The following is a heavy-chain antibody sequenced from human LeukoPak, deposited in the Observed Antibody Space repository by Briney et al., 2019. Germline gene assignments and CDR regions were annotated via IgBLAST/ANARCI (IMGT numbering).Heavy chain of an antibody. D-gene: IGHD2-2*01. Sequence: GASVKVSCKVSGYTLTELSMHWVRQAPGKGLEWMGGFDPEDGETIYAQKFQGRVTMTEDTSTDTAYMELSSLRSEDTAVYYCASSSYCSSTSCPPGRGYYYYYYMDVWGKGTTVTVSS. CDR2: FDPEDGET. CDR3: ASSSYCSSTSCPPGRGYYYYYYMDV. V-gene: IGHV1-24*01. CDR1: GYTLTELS. J-gene: IGHJ6*03.